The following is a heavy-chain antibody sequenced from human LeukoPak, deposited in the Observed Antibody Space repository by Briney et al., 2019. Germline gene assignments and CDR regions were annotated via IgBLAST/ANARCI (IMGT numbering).Heavy chain of an antibody. CDR3: AKSNGYGLVDI. J-gene: IGHJ3*02. Sequence: SETLSLTCTVSGCSISTSNYYWGWIRQPPGKGLEWIGNIFYSGSTYYSPSLKSRVTISLDTSRNQFSLKLNSVTAADTAVYYCAKSNGYGLVDIWGRGTMVTVSS. D-gene: IGHD3-10*01. CDR2: IFYSGST. V-gene: IGHV4-39*07. CDR1: GCSISTSNYY.